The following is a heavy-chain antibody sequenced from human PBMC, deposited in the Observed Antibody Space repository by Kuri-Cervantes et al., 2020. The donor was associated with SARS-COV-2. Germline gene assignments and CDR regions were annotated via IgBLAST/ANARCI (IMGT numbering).Heavy chain of an antibody. J-gene: IGHJ4*02. D-gene: IGHD6-13*01. V-gene: IGHV1-69*13. Sequence: SVKVSCKASGYTFTRYGITWVRQAPGQGLEWMGGIIPIFGTANYAQKFQGRVTITADESTSTAYMELSSLRSEDTAVYYCACSAEQLVWYYFDYWGQGTLVTVSS. CDR2: IIPIFGTA. CDR3: ACSAEQLVWYYFDY. CDR1: GYTFTRYG.